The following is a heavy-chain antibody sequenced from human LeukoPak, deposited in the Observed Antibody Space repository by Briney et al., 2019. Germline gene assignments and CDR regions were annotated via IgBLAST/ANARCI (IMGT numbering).Heavy chain of an antibody. V-gene: IGHV3-7*01. J-gene: IGHJ4*02. CDR1: GFTFSSYW. D-gene: IGHD3-3*01. CDR2: IKQDGSEK. Sequence: SGGSLRLSCAASGFTFSSYWMSWVRLAPGKGLEWVANIKQDGSEKYFVDSVKGRFTISRDNAKNSLYLQMNSLRAEDTAVYYCARDRFWSGYSLEYFDYWGQGTLVTVSS. CDR3: ARDRFWSGYSLEYFDY.